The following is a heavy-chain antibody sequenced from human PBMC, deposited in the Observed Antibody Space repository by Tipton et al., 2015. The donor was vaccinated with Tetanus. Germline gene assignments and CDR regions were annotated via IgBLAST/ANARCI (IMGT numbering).Heavy chain of an antibody. CDR1: GYNFATFW. V-gene: IGHV5-51*01. Sequence: QLVQSGAEMKKPGESLNISCKASGYNFATFWIGWVRQRPGKGLEWMGSIYPGDSNTRYSPSFQGHVTISADKSISTAYLQWSSLKASVTAMYYCARLSCSRSVCYRGSASFFDYWGQGTLVPVSS. CDR2: IYPGDSNT. D-gene: IGHD2-2*01. CDR3: ARLSCSRSVCYRGSASFFDY. J-gene: IGHJ4*02.